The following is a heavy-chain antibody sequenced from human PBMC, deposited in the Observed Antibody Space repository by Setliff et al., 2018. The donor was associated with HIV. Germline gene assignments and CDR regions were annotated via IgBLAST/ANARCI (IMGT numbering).Heavy chain of an antibody. J-gene: IGHJ3*02. CDR1: GDSISSSTFY. CDR3: ARPRLRGSGAFDI. Sequence: SETLSLTCTVSGDSISSSTFYWGWIRQPPGKGLEWIGSIYYSGTTYYNPSLKSRVAISVDTSKNQFSLKLSSVTAADTAVYYCARPRLRGSGAFDIWGQGTMVTVSS. D-gene: IGHD2-21*01. CDR2: IYYSGTT. V-gene: IGHV4-39*01.